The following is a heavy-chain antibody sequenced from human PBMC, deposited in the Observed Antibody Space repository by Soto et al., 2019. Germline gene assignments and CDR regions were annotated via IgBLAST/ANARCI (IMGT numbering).Heavy chain of an antibody. CDR1: GYTLTSYY. V-gene: IGHV1-46*03. D-gene: IGHD1-26*01. Sequence: GASVKVSCKASGYTLTSYYMHWVRQAPGQGLEWMGIINPSGGSTSYAQKFQGRVTMTRDTSKNQFSLQLTSVTPEDTAVYYCAGTTSHYWYYMDVWGKGTTVTVS. CDR3: AGTTSHYWYYMDV. CDR2: INPSGGST. J-gene: IGHJ6*03.